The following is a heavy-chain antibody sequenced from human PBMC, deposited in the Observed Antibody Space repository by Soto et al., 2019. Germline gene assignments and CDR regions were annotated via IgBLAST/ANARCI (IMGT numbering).Heavy chain of an antibody. CDR3: ARLSPTLTEGNCFDP. D-gene: IGHD3-9*01. J-gene: IGHJ5*02. CDR1: GGSISSSIYY. Sequence: QLQLQASGPGLVKPSETLSLTCTVSGGSISSSIYYWGWIRQPPGKGMEWIVTINYSGSTYYNPSLTSRVSMYVDTSKTQVTLKLSSVTATDTAVYYCARLSPTLTEGNCFDPWGHGTMVTVSS. CDR2: INYSGST. V-gene: IGHV4-39*01.